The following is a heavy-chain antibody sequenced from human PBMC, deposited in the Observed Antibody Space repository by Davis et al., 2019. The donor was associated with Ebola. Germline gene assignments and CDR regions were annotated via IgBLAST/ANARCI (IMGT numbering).Heavy chain of an antibody. V-gene: IGHV4-61*01. CDR3: ARDQFYDNSGIAVGLDY. J-gene: IGHJ4*02. CDR1: GGSVSSGSYY. D-gene: IGHD3-22*01. CDR2: IYYSGST. Sequence: PSETLSLTCTVSGGSVSSGSYYWSWIRQPPGKGLEWIGYIYYSGSTNYNPSLKSRVTISVDTSKNQFSLKLSSVTAADTAVYYCARDQFYDNSGIAVGLDYWGQGTLVTVSS.